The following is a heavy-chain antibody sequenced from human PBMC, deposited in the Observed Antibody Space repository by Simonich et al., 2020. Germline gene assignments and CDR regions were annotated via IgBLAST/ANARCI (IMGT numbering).Heavy chain of an antibody. CDR3: ARHDRWLQFYFDY. V-gene: IGHV4-59*08. Sequence: QVQLQETGQGLVKPSETLSLTCTVSGGSISSYYWSWIRQPPGKGLEWIGYIYYSGGTNYNPSLKSRVPISVDTSKTQFSLKLSSVTAADTAVYYCARHDRWLQFYFDYWGQGTLVTVSS. CDR2: IYYSGGT. D-gene: IGHD5-12*01. J-gene: IGHJ4*02. CDR1: GGSISSYY.